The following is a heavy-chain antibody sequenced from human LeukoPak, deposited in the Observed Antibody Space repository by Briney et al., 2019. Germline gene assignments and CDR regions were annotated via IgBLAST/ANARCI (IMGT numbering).Heavy chain of an antibody. CDR3: ANLYWSGYYPNLGGFDM. CDR1: GGTFSSYA. J-gene: IGHJ3*02. V-gene: IGHV1-69*13. D-gene: IGHD3-3*01. Sequence: ASVKVSCKASGGTFSSYAISWVRQAPGQGLEWMGGIIPIFGTANYAQKFQGRVTITADESTSTAYMELSSLRSEDTAVYYCANLYWSGYYPNLGGFDMWGQGTMVSVSS. CDR2: IIPIFGTA.